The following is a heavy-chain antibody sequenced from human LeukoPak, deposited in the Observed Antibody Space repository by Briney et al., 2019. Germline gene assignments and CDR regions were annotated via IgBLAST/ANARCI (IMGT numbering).Heavy chain of an antibody. CDR2: IYTSGST. D-gene: IGHD2-15*01. CDR3: ARGIYCSGPTCYYYYYYMDV. CDR1: GGSGRGYY. Sequence: SETLSLTCTVSGGSGRGYYWSWIRQPAGKGLEWIGRIYTSGSTNYSPSLKSRVTMSLDTSKNQFSLKLTSVTAADTAVYDCARGIYCSGPTCYYYYYYMDVWGKGTTVTVSS. J-gene: IGHJ6*03. V-gene: IGHV4-4*07.